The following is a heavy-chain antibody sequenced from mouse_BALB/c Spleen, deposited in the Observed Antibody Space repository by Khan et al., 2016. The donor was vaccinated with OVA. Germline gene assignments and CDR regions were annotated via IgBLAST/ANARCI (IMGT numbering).Heavy chain of an antibody. Sequence: VPLQASGPSLVKPSQTLSLTCSVTGDSITSGYWNWIRKFPENKLEYMGYIIYTGYTYYNPSLQSRISITRHTSKNQYYLQLNSVTDEDTATYYCARSTYRYAFVYWGQGTLVTVSA. D-gene: IGHD2-12*01. V-gene: IGHV3-8*02. CDR2: IIYTGYT. CDR1: GDSITSGY. J-gene: IGHJ3*01. CDR3: ARSTYRYAFVY.